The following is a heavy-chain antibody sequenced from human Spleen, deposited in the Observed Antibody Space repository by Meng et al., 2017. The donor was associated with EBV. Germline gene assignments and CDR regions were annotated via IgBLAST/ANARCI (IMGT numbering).Heavy chain of an antibody. V-gene: IGHV4-4*02. CDR1: GGSSGSSNW. CDR3: AQRERWGLDP. CDR2: IYHSGST. D-gene: IGHD3-16*01. Sequence: QRQEAGPGLVKPSGPLALPCAASGGSSGSSNWRSWVRQTPGKGLEWIGEIYHSGSTSYSPSLESRVTISVDKSKNQIFLKLRSVTAADTAVYYCAQRERWGLDPWGQGTLVTVSS. J-gene: IGHJ5*02.